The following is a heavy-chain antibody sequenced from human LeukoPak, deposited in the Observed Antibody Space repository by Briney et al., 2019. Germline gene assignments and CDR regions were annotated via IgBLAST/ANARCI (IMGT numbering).Heavy chain of an antibody. CDR1: GFALSSYW. J-gene: IGHJ4*02. Sequence: GGSLRLSCAASGFALSSYWMHWVRQAPGKGLVWVSDINSDGSTTRYADSVKGRFTISRDNAKNMLYLEMNSLRAEDTAVYYCATRDYTSSKYWGQGTLVTVSP. CDR2: INSDGSTT. CDR3: ATRDYTSSKY. D-gene: IGHD2-2*01. V-gene: IGHV3-74*01.